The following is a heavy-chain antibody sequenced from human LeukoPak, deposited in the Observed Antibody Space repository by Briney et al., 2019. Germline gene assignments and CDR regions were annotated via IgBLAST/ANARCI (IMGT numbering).Heavy chain of an antibody. CDR1: GGSFSGYY. Sequence: KPSETLSLTCAVYGGSFSGYYWSWIRQPPGKGLEWIGEINHSGSTNYNPSLKSRVTISVDTSKNQFSLKLSSVTAADTAVNYCAGRTIGGATDYWGQGTLVTVSS. CDR2: INHSGST. D-gene: IGHD1-26*01. V-gene: IGHV4-34*01. CDR3: AGRTIGGATDY. J-gene: IGHJ4*02.